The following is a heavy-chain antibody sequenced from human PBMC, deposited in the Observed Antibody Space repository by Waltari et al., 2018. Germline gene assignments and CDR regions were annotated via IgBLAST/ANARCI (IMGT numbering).Heavy chain of an antibody. CDR1: GGSISSGSSY. J-gene: IGHJ5*02. Sequence: QVQLQESGPGLVKPSQTLSLTCTVSGGSISSGSSYWSWIRQPAGKGLEWIGRIYTSGSTNYNPSLKSRVTISVDTSKNQFSLKLSSVTAADTAVYYCARRISGWLDNWFDPWGQGTLVTVSS. V-gene: IGHV4-61*02. CDR2: IYTSGST. D-gene: IGHD6-19*01. CDR3: ARRISGWLDNWFDP.